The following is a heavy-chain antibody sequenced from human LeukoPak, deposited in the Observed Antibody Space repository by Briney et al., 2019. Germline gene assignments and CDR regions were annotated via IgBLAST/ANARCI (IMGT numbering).Heavy chain of an antibody. Sequence: SVTVSCMASVGTFSIYAISWVRQAPGQGLEWMGGIIPIFGTANYAQKFQGRVTITADKSTSTAYMELSSLRFEDTAVYYCARVRSGPVDAFDIWGQGTMVTVSS. J-gene: IGHJ3*02. V-gene: IGHV1-69*06. CDR3: ARVRSGPVDAFDI. D-gene: IGHD3-10*01. CDR1: VGTFSIYA. CDR2: IIPIFGTA.